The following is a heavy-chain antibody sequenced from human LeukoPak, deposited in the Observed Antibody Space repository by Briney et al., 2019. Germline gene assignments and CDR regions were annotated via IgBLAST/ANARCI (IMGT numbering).Heavy chain of an antibody. D-gene: IGHD5-18*01. V-gene: IGHV3-33*01. CDR1: GFTFSSYG. J-gene: IGHJ6*02. CDR2: IWYDGSNK. CDR3: ARGGYSYGYCMDA. Sequence: GGSLRLSCAASGFTFSSYGMHWVRRAPGKGLEWVAVIWYDGSNKYYADSVKGRFTISRDNSKNTLYLQTNSLRAEDTAVYYCARGGYSYGYCMDAWGQGTTVTVSS.